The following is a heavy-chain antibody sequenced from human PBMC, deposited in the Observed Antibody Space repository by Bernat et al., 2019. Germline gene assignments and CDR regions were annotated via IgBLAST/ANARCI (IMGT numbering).Heavy chain of an antibody. V-gene: IGHV3-23*01. D-gene: IGHD6-19*01. J-gene: IGHJ4*02. Sequence: EVQLLESGGGLVQPGGSLRLSCAASGFTFSSYAMSWVRQAPGKGLEWVSAISGSGGSTYYADSVKGRFTISRDNSKNTLYLQMNSLRAEDTAVYYCAKEERSYSSGWRDYFDYWGQGTLVTVSS. CDR3: AKEERSYSSGWRDYFDY. CDR2: ISGSGGST. CDR1: GFTFSSYA.